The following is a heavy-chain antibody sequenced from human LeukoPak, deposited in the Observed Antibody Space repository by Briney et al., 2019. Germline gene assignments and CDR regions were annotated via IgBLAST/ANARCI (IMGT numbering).Heavy chain of an antibody. J-gene: IGHJ3*02. CDR3: TRDFRGTYSYAFDI. V-gene: IGHV3-30*02. Sequence: GGSLRLSCAASGFNFNTYWMSWVRQAPGKGLEWVAFIRFDGSNKYYADSVKGRFTISRDNSKNTLSLQMNSLRAEDTAVYYCTRDFRGTYSYAFDIWGQGTMVTVSS. D-gene: IGHD1-26*01. CDR2: IRFDGSNK. CDR1: GFNFNTYW.